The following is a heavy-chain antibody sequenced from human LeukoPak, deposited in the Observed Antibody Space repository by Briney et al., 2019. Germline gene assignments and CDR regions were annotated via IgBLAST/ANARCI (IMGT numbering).Heavy chain of an antibody. CDR1: GFTFSSYA. CDR2: ISGSGGST. J-gene: IGHJ6*02. CDR3: AKDLLSSGWYVNYYYCYGMDV. D-gene: IGHD6-19*01. V-gene: IGHV3-23*01. Sequence: GGSLRLSCAASGFTFSSYAMSWVRQAPGKGLEWVSAISGSGGSTYYADSVKGRFTISRDNSKNTLYLQMNSLRAEDTAVYYCAKDLLSSGWYVNYYYCYGMDVWGQGTTVTVSS.